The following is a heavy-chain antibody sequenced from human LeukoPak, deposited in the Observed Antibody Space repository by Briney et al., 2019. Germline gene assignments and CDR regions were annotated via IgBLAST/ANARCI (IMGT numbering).Heavy chain of an antibody. D-gene: IGHD2-15*01. Sequence: PGGSLRLSCAASGFSFSDYPLHWVRQAPGKGLEWVAVISYGGGTKYYTDSVKGRFTISRDNSKNTLYLQMNSLRAEDTAVYYCARDSGYCSGGSCPFHYWGQGTLVTVSS. CDR1: GFSFSDYP. CDR2: ISYGGGTK. V-gene: IGHV3-30-3*01. J-gene: IGHJ4*02. CDR3: ARDSGYCSGGSCPFHY.